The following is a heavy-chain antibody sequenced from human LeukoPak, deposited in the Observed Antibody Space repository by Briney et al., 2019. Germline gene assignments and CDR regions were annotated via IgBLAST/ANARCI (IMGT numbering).Heavy chain of an antibody. CDR1: GYSISSGYY. CDR3: ARPMEYYYYYMDV. J-gene: IGHJ6*03. CDR2: IYHSGTT. V-gene: IGHV4-38-2*02. D-gene: IGHD3-10*01. Sequence: SETLSLTCTVSGYSISSGYYWGWIRQPPGKGLEWIGSIYHSGTTYYNPSLKSRVTISVDTSKNQFSLKLSSVTAADTAVYYCARPMEYYYYYMDVWGKGTTVTISS.